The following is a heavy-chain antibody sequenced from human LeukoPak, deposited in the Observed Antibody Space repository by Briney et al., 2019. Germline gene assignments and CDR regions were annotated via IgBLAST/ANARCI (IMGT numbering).Heavy chain of an antibody. CDR1: GYSFTSYW. V-gene: IGHV5-51*01. D-gene: IGHD3-22*01. CDR2: IYPGDSDT. Sequence: GESLKISCKGSGYSFTSYWIGWVRQMPGKGLEWMGIIYPGDSDTRYSPSFQGQVTISADKSISTAYLQWSSLKASDTAMYYCARQGHPPQSILAYDSSGYLPFGYWGQGTLVTVSS. CDR3: ARQGHPPQSILAYDSSGYLPFGY. J-gene: IGHJ4*02.